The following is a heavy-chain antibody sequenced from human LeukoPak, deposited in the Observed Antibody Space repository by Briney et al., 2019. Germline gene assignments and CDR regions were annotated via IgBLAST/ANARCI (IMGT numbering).Heavy chain of an antibody. CDR1: GFTFSDYY. V-gene: IGHV3-11*04. CDR3: ARDIKTDYYDSSGYYRVY. D-gene: IGHD3-22*01. J-gene: IGHJ4*02. Sequence: GGSLRLSCAASGFTFSDYYMSWIRQAPGKGLEWVSYISSSGSTIYYADSVKGRFTISRDNAKNSLYLQMNSLRAEDTAVYYCARDIKTDYYDSSGYYRVYWGQGTLVTVSS. CDR2: ISSSGSTI.